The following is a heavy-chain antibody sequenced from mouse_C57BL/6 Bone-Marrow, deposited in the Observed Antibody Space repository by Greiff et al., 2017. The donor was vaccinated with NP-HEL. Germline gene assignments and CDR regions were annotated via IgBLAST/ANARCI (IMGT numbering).Heavy chain of an antibody. D-gene: IGHD1-1*01. Sequence: EVQLQQSGGGLVKPGGSLKLSCAASGFTFSSYAMSWVRQTPEKRLEWVATISDGGSYTYYPANVKGRFTISRDNARNNLYLQMSHLKSEDTAMYYCARAYYYGSAYYAMDDWGQGTSVTVSS. CDR2: ISDGGSYT. V-gene: IGHV5-4*01. CDR3: ARAYYYGSAYYAMDD. J-gene: IGHJ4*01. CDR1: GFTFSSYA.